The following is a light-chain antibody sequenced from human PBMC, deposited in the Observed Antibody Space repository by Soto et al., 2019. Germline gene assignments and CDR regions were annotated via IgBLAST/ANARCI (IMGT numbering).Light chain of an antibody. CDR3: QQYGSTPHT. CDR1: QRVGSD. J-gene: IGKJ1*01. V-gene: IGKV3-20*01. Sequence: DSVLTQAPASISLSPEARATLSCRASQRVGSDLAWYQQKPGQAPRLVIYDIFTRATGVPTRISGSGSGTDFTLTISRLEPEDFAVYYCQQYGSTPHTFGHGTKVDIK. CDR2: DIF.